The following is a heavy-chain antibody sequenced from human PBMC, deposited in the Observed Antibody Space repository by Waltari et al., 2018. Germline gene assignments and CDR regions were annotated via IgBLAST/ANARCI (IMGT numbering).Heavy chain of an antibody. CDR2: MYPPGSS. Sequence: DVQLAESGGGLVHPGGSLRLPCAAAGFPVSSTHMSWVRQSPGKGLEWVSVMYPPGSSYNADAVEGRFSISRDISQNTVHLQMNNLRLEDTAIYYCARARDEHTAMVFFDLWGQGTVVTVSS. D-gene: IGHD5-18*01. J-gene: IGHJ4*02. V-gene: IGHV3-66*02. CDR1: GFPVSSTH. CDR3: ARARDEHTAMVFFDL.